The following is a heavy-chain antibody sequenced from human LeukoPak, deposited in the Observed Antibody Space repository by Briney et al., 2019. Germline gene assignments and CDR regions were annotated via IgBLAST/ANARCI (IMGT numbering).Heavy chain of an antibody. CDR2: IRSKANSYAT. V-gene: IGHV3-73*01. CDR3: AKSKPYYYGSGSYYKNPFDY. CDR1: GFTFSGSA. J-gene: IGHJ4*02. Sequence: GGSLRLSCAASGFTFSGSAMHWVRQASGKGLEWVGRIRSKANSYATAYAASVKGRFTISRDNSKNSLYLQMNSLRAEDTAIYYCAKSKPYYYGSGSYYKNPFDYWGQGTLVTVSS. D-gene: IGHD3-10*01.